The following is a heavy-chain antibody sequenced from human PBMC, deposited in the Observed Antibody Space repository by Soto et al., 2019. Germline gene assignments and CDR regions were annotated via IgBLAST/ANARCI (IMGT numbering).Heavy chain of an antibody. V-gene: IGHV3-30*19. Sequence: QVQLVESGGGVVQPGTSLRVSCVASGFTFRSYVIHWVRQAPGKGLEWVALTSYDGTNKYYGDSVRGRFTISRDNSRNKVALQMDSLRVEDTAVYYCARWGTTGGLDVWGQGTLVSVSS. CDR3: ARWGTTGGLDV. CDR2: TSYDGTNK. J-gene: IGHJ1*01. D-gene: IGHD3-16*01. CDR1: GFTFRSYV.